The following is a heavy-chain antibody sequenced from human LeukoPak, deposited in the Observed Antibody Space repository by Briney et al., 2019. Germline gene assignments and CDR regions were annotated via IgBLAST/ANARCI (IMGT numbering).Heavy chain of an antibody. CDR3: ARVYATSAEYFQH. D-gene: IGHD2-8*01. CDR1: GGSISSSSYY. J-gene: IGHJ1*01. CDR2: IYYSGST. Sequence: SETLSLTCTVSGGSISSSSYYWGWIRQPPGKGLEWIGSIYYSGSTYCNPSLKSRVTISVDTSKNQFSLKLSSVTAADTAVYYCARVYATSAEYFQHWGQGTLVTVSS. V-gene: IGHV4-39*07.